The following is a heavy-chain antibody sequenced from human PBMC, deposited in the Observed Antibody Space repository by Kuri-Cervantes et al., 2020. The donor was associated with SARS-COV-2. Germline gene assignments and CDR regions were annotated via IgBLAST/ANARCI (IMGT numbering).Heavy chain of an antibody. V-gene: IGHV3-66*01. J-gene: IGHJ6*02. CDR1: GFTVSSNY. D-gene: IGHD1-26*01. Sequence: GESLKISCAASGFTVSSNYMSWVRQAPGKGLEWVSVIYSGGSTYYADSVKGRFTISRDNSKNTLYLQMNNLRAEDTAVYYCASSGSPYYYYGMDVWGQGTTVTVSS. CDR3: ASSGSPYYYYGMDV. CDR2: IYSGGST.